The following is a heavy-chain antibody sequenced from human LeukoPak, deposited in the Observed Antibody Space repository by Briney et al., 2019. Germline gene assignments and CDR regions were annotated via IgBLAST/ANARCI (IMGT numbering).Heavy chain of an antibody. Sequence: GGSLRLSCAASGFTFSSYAMSWVRQAPGKGLEWVSAISGSGGSTYYADSVKGRFTISRDNAKNSLYLQMNSLRAEDTAVYYCASSRLSSSMDVWGQGTTVTVSS. CDR3: ASSRLSSSMDV. V-gene: IGHV3-23*01. D-gene: IGHD3-16*02. CDR1: GFTFSSYA. J-gene: IGHJ6*02. CDR2: ISGSGGST.